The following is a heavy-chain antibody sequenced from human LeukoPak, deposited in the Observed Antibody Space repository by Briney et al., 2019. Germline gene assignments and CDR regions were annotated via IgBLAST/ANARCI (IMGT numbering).Heavy chain of an antibody. Sequence: SVKVSCKASGGTFSSYAISWVRQAPGQGLEWMGGIIPIFGTANYAQKLQGRVTITADESTSTAYMELSSLRSEDTAVYYCARAIVVVPAAVPYYMDVWDKGTTVTVPS. V-gene: IGHV1-69*01. CDR3: ARAIVVVPAAVPYYMDV. CDR1: GGTFSSYA. D-gene: IGHD2-2*01. CDR2: IIPIFGTA. J-gene: IGHJ6*03.